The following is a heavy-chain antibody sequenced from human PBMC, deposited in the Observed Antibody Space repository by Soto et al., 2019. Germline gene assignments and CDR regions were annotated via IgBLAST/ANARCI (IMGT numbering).Heavy chain of an antibody. CDR1: GFTFINYA. Sequence: EGQLLESGGGLVQPGGSLRLSCAASGFTFINYAMTWVRQAPGKGLEWVSGISGSGSSTYYADSVKGRFTISRDNSKNTLYLQMNSLRAEDTAVYYCGRHSGYDNLTPFNHWGQGTLVTVSS. D-gene: IGHD5-12*01. J-gene: IGHJ4*02. CDR2: ISGSGSST. CDR3: GRHSGYDNLTPFNH. V-gene: IGHV3-23*01.